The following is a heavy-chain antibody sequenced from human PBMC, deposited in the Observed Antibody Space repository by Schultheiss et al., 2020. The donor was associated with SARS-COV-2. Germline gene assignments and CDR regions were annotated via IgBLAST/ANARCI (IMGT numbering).Heavy chain of an antibody. CDR1: GFTFSSYA. D-gene: IGHD6-19*01. CDR2: INDGGGTT. J-gene: IGHJ4*02. CDR3: ARAGSQADDY. Sequence: GESLKISCAASGFTFSSYAMSWVRQAPGKGLEWVSSINDGGGTTDYANSVKGRFTISRDNSKNTLYLQMNSLRTEDTSIYYCARAGSQADDYWGQGTLVTVSS. V-gene: IGHV3-23*01.